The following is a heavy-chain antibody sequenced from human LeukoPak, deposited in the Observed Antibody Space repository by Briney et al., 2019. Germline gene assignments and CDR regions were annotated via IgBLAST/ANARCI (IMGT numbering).Heavy chain of an antibody. J-gene: IGHJ4*02. V-gene: IGHV4-39*01. CDR2: IYYSGST. D-gene: IGHD3-22*01. Sequence: PSETLSLTCTVSGGSISSSSYYWGWIRQPPGKGLEWIGGIYYSGSTYYNPSLKSRVTISVDTSKNQFSLKLSSVTAADTAVYYCASRYYYDSSGPTAYFDYWGQGTLVTVSS. CDR3: ASRYYYDSSGPTAYFDY. CDR1: GGSISSSSYY.